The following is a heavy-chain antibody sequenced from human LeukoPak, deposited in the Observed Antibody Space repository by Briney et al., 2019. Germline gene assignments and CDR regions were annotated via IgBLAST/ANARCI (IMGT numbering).Heavy chain of an antibody. J-gene: IGHJ3*01. CDR1: GGSFSGYY. V-gene: IGHV4-34*01. CDR2: IRHDGHT. Sequence: ASETLSLTCAVYGGSFSGYYWSWIRQPPGKGLEWIASIRHDGHTYYNASLKSQVTISVDMSRNQFYLRLNSLTAADTAVYYCARQVATKGEWAFDVWGQGTMVTVSS. D-gene: IGHD5-12*01. CDR3: ARQVATKGEWAFDV.